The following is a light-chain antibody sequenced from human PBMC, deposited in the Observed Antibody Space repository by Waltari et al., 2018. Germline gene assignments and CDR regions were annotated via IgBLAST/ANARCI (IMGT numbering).Light chain of an antibody. Sequence: EIGMTQSPATLSVSAGERATLSFRASQSVSSSLAWYQQKPGQAPRLLIYGASTRATGIPDRFSGSGSGTEFSLTISSLQSEDFEIYYCQHYNNWPRFGQGTKLEI. J-gene: IGKJ2*01. CDR2: GAS. CDR1: QSVSSS. V-gene: IGKV3-15*01. CDR3: QHYNNWPR.